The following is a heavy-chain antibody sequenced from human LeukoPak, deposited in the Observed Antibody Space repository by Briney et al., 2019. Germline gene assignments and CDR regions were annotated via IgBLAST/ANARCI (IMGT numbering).Heavy chain of an antibody. D-gene: IGHD3-10*01. V-gene: IGHV3-74*01. CDR3: ARTVMVRGVIMAYYYYMDV. CDR1: GFIFRNYY. J-gene: IGHJ6*03. Sequence: GGSLRLSCEASGFIFRNYYMHWVRQAPGKGLVWVSRLNYDGGRTNYADSVKGRFTISRDNAKNSLYLQMTSLRAEDTAMYYCARTVMVRGVIMAYYYYMDVWGKGTTVTIFS. CDR2: LNYDGGRT.